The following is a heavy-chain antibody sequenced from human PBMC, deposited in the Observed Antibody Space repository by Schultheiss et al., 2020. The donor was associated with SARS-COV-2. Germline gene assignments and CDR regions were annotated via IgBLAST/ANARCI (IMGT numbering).Heavy chain of an antibody. Sequence: GGSLRLSCAASGFTFSSYAMSWVRQAPGKGLEWVSAISGSGGSTYYADSVRVRFTISRDNAKTSLYLQMDSLRAEDTAVYYCATDPRSGVPTRDLSDIWGHGTVVTVSS. J-gene: IGHJ3*02. CDR3: ATDPRSGVPTRDLSDI. CDR1: GFTFSSYA. CDR2: ISGSGGST. D-gene: IGHD3-3*01. V-gene: IGHV3-23*01.